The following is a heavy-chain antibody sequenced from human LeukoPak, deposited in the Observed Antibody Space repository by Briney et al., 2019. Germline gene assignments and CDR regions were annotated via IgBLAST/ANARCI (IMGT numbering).Heavy chain of an antibody. V-gene: IGHV4-30-2*01. D-gene: IGHD3-16*01. CDR2: IYHSGST. J-gene: IGHJ2*01. CDR1: GGSITSGGYH. Sequence: SETLSLTCTVSGGSITSGGYHWSWIRQPPGKGLEWIGYIYHSGSTYYNPSLKSRVTISVDRSKNQFSLKLSSVTAADTAVYYCARGGGTYWYFDLWGRGTLVTVSS. CDR3: ARGGGTYWYFDL.